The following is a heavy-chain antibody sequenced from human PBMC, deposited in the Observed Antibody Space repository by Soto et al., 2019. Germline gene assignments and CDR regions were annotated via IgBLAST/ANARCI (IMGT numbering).Heavy chain of an antibody. CDR1: GFTFRDYY. CDR3: AREYYYTMDV. J-gene: IGHJ6*02. V-gene: IGHV3-11*05. CDR2: IDSSTKYT. Sequence: GGSLRLSCAASGFTFRDYYMTWFRQAPGKGLEWLSYIDSSTKYTNYADSVKGRFTISRDNAKNSLYLQMNSLRDDDTAVYYCAREYYYTMDVWGQGTMVTLPS.